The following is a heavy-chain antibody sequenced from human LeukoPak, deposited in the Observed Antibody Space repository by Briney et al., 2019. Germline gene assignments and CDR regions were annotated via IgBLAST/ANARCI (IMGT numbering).Heavy chain of an antibody. CDR2: IYYSGST. Sequence: SETLSLTCTVSGGSISSSSYYWGWIRQPPGKGLEWIGSIYYSGSTYYNPSLKSRVTISVDTSKNQFSLKLSSVTAADTAVYYCARASLAYYDSSGPFDYWGQGTLVTVSS. CDR1: GGSISSSSYY. V-gene: IGHV4-39*07. CDR3: ARASLAYYDSSGPFDY. J-gene: IGHJ4*02. D-gene: IGHD3-22*01.